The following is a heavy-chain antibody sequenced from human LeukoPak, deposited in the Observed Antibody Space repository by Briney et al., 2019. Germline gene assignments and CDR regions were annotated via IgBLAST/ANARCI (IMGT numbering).Heavy chain of an antibody. CDR1: GYTFTSYD. Sequence: VASVKVSCKASGYTFTSYDIHWVRQATGQRLEWMGWMNPNSGNTGYAQKFQGRVTMTRNTSISTAYMELSSLRSEDTAVYYCARAHPITMIRGAFDIWGQGTMVTVSS. CDR3: ARAHPITMIRGAFDI. D-gene: IGHD3-22*01. CDR2: MNPNSGNT. J-gene: IGHJ3*02. V-gene: IGHV1-8*01.